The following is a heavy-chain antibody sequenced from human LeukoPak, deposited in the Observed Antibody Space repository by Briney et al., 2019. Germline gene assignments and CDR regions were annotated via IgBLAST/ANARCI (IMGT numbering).Heavy chain of an antibody. CDR1: GFTFDDYA. Sequence: GGSLRLSCAASGFTFDDYAMHWVRQAPGKGLEWVSGISWNSGSIGYADSVKGRFTISRDNAKNSLYLQMNSLRAEDMALYYCAKDFEYSSSGPFDYWGQGTLVTVSS. D-gene: IGHD6-6*01. CDR2: ISWNSGSI. CDR3: AKDFEYSSSGPFDY. V-gene: IGHV3-9*03. J-gene: IGHJ4*02.